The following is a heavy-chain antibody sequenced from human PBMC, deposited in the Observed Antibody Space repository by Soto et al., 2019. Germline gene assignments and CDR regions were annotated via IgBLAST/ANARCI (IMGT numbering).Heavy chain of an antibody. Sequence: NPSETLSLTCTVSGGSISSYYWSWIRQPPGKGLEWIGYIYYSGSTNYNPPLKSRVTISVDTSKNQFSLKLSSVTAADTAVYYCAREGGTHSSGWTAIHYYYGMDVWGQGTTVTVSS. CDR1: GGSISSYY. CDR3: AREGGTHSSGWTAIHYYYGMDV. CDR2: IYYSGST. J-gene: IGHJ6*02. V-gene: IGHV4-59*01. D-gene: IGHD6-19*01.